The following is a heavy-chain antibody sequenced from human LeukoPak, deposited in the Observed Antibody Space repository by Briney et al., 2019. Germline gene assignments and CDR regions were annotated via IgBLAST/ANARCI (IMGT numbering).Heavy chain of an antibody. J-gene: IGHJ6*03. D-gene: IGHD3-3*01. V-gene: IGHV1-69*05. CDR2: IIPIFGTA. CDR1: GGTFSSYA. Sequence: GASVKVSCKASGGTFSSYAISWVRQAPGQGLEWMGGIIPIFGTANYAQKFQGRVTITTDESTSTAYMELSSLRSEDTAVYYCARVRFLEWPRPPFYMDVWGKRTTVTVSS. CDR3: ARVRFLEWPRPPFYMDV.